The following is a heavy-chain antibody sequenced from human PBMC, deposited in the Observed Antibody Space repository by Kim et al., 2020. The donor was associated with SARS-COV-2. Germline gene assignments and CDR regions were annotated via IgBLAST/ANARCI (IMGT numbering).Heavy chain of an antibody. V-gene: IGHV4-31*03. CDR2: IYYSGST. CDR1: GGSISSGGYY. CDR3: ARGILWFGESPRFDP. J-gene: IGHJ5*02. Sequence: SETLSLTCSVSGGSISSGGYYWSWIRQHPGKGLEWIGYIYYSGSTYYNPSLKSRVTISVDTSKNQFSLKLSSVTAADTAVYYCARGILWFGESPRFDPWGQGTLVTVSS. D-gene: IGHD3-10*01.